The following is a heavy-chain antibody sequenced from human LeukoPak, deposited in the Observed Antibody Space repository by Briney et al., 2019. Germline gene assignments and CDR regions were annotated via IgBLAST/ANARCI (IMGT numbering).Heavy chain of an antibody. V-gene: IGHV4-59*01. CDR3: ARRDTSGYYFY. Sequence: PSETLSLTCTVSGGSISSFYWSWIRQPPGKGLEWIGDISYSGSTNHNPSLKSRVTISVDTSNNQFSLKLSSVTAADTAVYYCARRDTSGYYFYWGQGTLVTVSS. CDR1: GGSISSFY. J-gene: IGHJ4*02. D-gene: IGHD3-22*01. CDR2: ISYSGST.